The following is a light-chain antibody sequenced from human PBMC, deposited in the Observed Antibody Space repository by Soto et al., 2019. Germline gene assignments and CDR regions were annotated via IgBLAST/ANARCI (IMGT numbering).Light chain of an antibody. V-gene: IGLV1-47*02. Sequence: QSVLTQPPSASGTPGQRVTISCSGSSSNIGSNYVYWYQQLPGTAPKLLIYSNNQRPSGVPDRFSGSKSGTSASLAISWLRSEDEADYYCAAWDDSLSGPVVFGGGTQLTVL. CDR2: SNN. CDR3: AAWDDSLSGPVV. J-gene: IGLJ2*01. CDR1: SSNIGSNY.